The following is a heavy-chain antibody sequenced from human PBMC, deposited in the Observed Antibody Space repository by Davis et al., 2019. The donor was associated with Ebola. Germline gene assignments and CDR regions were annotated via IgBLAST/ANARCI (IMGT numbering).Heavy chain of an antibody. Sequence: AASVKVSCKASGYTFTSYGISWVRQAPGQGLEWMGWISAYNGNTNYAQKLQGRVTMTTDTSTSTAYMELRSLRSDDTAVYYCARDYPTDYGDYNWFDPWGQGTLVTVSS. J-gene: IGHJ5*02. CDR2: ISAYNGNT. CDR1: GYTFTSYG. CDR3: ARDYPTDYGDYNWFDP. D-gene: IGHD4-17*01. V-gene: IGHV1-18*01.